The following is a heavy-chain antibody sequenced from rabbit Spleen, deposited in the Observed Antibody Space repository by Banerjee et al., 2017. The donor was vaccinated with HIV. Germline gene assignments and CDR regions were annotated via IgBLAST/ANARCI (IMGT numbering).Heavy chain of an antibody. CDR2: IYNGGSSST. CDR3: ARWAAGNSGWYTFNL. D-gene: IGHD1-1*01. Sequence: QEQLEESGGDLVKPEGSLILTCTASGFSFSSSYWICWVRQAPGKGPEWIACIYNGGSSSTYYANGVISRFPITSNTTQTTVVLKITSLTAADTATYYCARWAAGNSGWYTFNLWGQGTLVTVS. J-gene: IGHJ4*01. CDR1: GFSFSSSYW. V-gene: IGHV1S45*01.